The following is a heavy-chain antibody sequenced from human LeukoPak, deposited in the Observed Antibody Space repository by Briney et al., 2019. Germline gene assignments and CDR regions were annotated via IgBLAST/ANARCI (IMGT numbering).Heavy chain of an antibody. CDR3: AKGGVITPYYYYMDV. CDR1: GFTFSSYA. Sequence: PGGSLRLSCAASGFTFSSYAMHWVRQAPGKGLEWVAVISYDGSNKYYADSVKGRFTISRDNSKNTLYLQMNSLRAEDTAVYYCAKGGVITPYYYYMDVWGKGSTVTVSS. V-gene: IGHV3-30-3*01. D-gene: IGHD3-10*01. CDR2: ISYDGSNK. J-gene: IGHJ6*03.